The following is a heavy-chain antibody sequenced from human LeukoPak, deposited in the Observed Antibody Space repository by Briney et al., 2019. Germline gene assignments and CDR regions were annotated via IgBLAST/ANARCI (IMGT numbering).Heavy chain of an antibody. V-gene: IGHV3-48*01. D-gene: IGHD4-17*01. J-gene: IGHJ3*02. CDR3: ARGLYGDYIDAFDI. CDR1: GFTFSTYS. Sequence: GGSLRLSCTASGFTFSTYSMNWVRHAPGKGLEWLSYISDSGSKISYADSVRGRFTISRDNAKNSLFLQMNSLRAEDTAMFYCARGLYGDYIDAFDIWGQGTMVTVSS. CDR2: ISDSGSKI.